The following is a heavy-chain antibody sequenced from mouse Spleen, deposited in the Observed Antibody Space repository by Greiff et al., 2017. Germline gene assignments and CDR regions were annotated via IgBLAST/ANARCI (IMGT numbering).Heavy chain of an antibody. CDR1: GYTFTSYW. CDR3: ARSGYYGSSHYYAMDY. J-gene: IGHJ4*01. Sequence: VQLQQPGAELVRPGSSVKLSCKASGYTFTSYWMHWVKQRPIQGLEWIGNIDPSDSETHYNQKFKDKATLTVDKSSSTAYMQLSSLTSEDSAVYYCARSGYYGSSHYYAMDYWGQGTSVTVSS. CDR2: IDPSDSET. D-gene: IGHD1-1*01. V-gene: IGHV1-52*01.